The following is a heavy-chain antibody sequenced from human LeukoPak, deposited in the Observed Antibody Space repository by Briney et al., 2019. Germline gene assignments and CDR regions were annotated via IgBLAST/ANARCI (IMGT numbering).Heavy chain of an antibody. D-gene: IGHD6-19*01. CDR1: GFTFSSYW. J-gene: IGHJ5*02. CDR3: ARRIAVAATINWFVP. V-gene: IGHV3-7*03. Sequence: PSESLSLSCAASGFTFSSYWMSWVRQAPGKGQEWVANIKQDGSEKYYVDSVRGRFTISRDNAKNSLYLQMNSLRAEDTAVYYCARRIAVAATINWFVPGGQGTLVTVSS. CDR2: IKQDGSEK.